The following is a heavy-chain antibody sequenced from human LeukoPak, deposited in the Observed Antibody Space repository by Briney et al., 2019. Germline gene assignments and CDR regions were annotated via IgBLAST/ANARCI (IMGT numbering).Heavy chain of an antibody. Sequence: GGSLRLSCAASGFTFNHFAMHWVRQAPGKGLEWVAVISYDGSNKYHADSVKGRFTISRDNAKNTLYLQMTSLKTEDTAVYYCTTPQKWLHYALGYWGQGTLVTVSS. V-gene: IGHV3-30-3*01. CDR3: TTPQKWLHYALGY. CDR1: GFTFNHFA. D-gene: IGHD5-24*01. CDR2: ISYDGSNK. J-gene: IGHJ4*02.